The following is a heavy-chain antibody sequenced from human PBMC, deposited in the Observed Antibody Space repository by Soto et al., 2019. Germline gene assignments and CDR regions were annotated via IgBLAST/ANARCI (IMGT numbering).Heavy chain of an antibody. CDR1: GFTFSSYS. V-gene: IGHV3-48*02. CDR3: ARMGIWGGLLWFGEPIPGLDY. Sequence: EVQLVESGGGLVQPGGSLRLSCAASGFTFSSYSMNWVRQAPGKGLEWVSYISSSSSTIYYADSVKGRFTISRDNAKNSLYLQMNSLRDEDTAVYYCARMGIWGGLLWFGEPIPGLDYWGQGTLVTVSS. CDR2: ISSSSSTI. J-gene: IGHJ4*02. D-gene: IGHD3-10*01.